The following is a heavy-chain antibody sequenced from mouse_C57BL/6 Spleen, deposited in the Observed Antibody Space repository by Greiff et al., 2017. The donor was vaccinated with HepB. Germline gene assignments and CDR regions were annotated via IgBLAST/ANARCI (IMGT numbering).Heavy chain of an antibody. Sequence: VQLKESGPELVKPGASVKMSCKASGYTFTDYNMHWVKQSHGKSLEWIGYINPNNGGTSYNQKFKGKATLTVNKSSSTAYMELRSLTSEDSAVYYCAPSTEYYFDYWGQGTTLTVSS. CDR1: GYTFTDYN. D-gene: IGHD2-1*01. J-gene: IGHJ2*01. CDR2: INPNNGGT. V-gene: IGHV1-22*01. CDR3: APSTEYYFDY.